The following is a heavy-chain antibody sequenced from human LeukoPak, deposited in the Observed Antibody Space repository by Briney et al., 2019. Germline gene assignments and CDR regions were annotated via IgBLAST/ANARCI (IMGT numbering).Heavy chain of an antibody. CDR2: ISDSGST. CDR1: GGSLSTHH. Sequence: SSETLSLTCVVSGGSLSTHHWSWIRQSPGRGLEWIGYISDSGSTNYNPSLKSRVTISVDTSKNQFSLMLSSVTAADTAVYYCARGYDSSAYYPFNYWGQGTLVTVSS. D-gene: IGHD3-22*01. V-gene: IGHV4-59*11. CDR3: ARGYDSSAYYPFNY. J-gene: IGHJ4*02.